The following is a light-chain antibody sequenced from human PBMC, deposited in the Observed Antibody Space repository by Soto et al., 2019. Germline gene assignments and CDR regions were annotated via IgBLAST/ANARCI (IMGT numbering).Light chain of an antibody. CDR3: QHSNSFPPA. V-gene: IGKV1D-12*01. CDR1: QGISSW. Sequence: DIQMTQSPSSVSASIGDRVTITCRASQGISSWLAWYQQKPGKAPKLLIYAASSLKSGVPSRFSGSGSVTDFALTISSLQPEDSASYYCQHSNSFPPAFGQGTKVVIK. J-gene: IGKJ1*01. CDR2: AAS.